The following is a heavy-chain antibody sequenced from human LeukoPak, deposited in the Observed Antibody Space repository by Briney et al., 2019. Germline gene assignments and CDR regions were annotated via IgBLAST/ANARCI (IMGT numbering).Heavy chain of an antibody. J-gene: IGHJ6*03. D-gene: IGHD3-10*01. V-gene: IGHV4-59*01. CDR1: GGSISSYY. CDR2: IYYSGST. CDR3: ARGQVRGLNYYYYMDV. Sequence: SETLSLTCTVSGGSISSYYWSWIRQPPGKGLEWIGYIYYSGSTNYNPSLKSRVTISVDTSKNQFSLKLSPVTAADTAVYYCARGQVRGLNYYYYMDVWGKGTTVTISS.